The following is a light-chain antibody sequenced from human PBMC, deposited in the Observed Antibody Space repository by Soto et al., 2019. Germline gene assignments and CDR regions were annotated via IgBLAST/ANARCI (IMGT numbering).Light chain of an antibody. J-gene: IGLJ1*01. CDR1: SSNIGAGYD. CDR3: QSYDNSLRVKV. V-gene: IGLV1-40*01. CDR2: SNS. Sequence: QSVLTQPPSVSAAPGQGVTISCTGSSSNIGAGYDVHWYQQLPGTAPKLVIYSNSNRPSGVPDRFSGSKSGTSASLAITGLQAEDEADYYCQSYDNSLRVKVFGTGTNSPS.